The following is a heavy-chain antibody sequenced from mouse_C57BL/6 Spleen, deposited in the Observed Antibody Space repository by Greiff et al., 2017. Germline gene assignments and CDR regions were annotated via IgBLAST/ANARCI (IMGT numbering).Heavy chain of an antibody. J-gene: IGHJ3*01. D-gene: IGHD1-1*01. CDR3: ARDTPVEGWFAY. CDR2: ISYDGSN. Sequence: EVQLQQSGPGLVKPSQSLSLTCSVTGYSITSGYYWNWIRQFPGNKLEWMGYISYDGSNNYNPSLKNRISITRDTSKNQFFLKLNSVTTEDTATYYCARDTPVEGWFAYWGQGTLVTVSA. V-gene: IGHV3-6*01. CDR1: GYSITSGYY.